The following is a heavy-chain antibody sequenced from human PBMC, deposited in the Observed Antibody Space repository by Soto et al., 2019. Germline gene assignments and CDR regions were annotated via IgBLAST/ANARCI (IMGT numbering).Heavy chain of an antibody. CDR2: TYYRSKWYN. CDR1: GDSVSSNSAA. Sequence: PSQTLLLTCVISGDSVSSNSAAWNWIRQSPSRGLEWLGRTYYRSKWYNDYAVSVKSRITINPDTSKNHFSLQLNSVTPENTAVYYCARLAPGGSGGGGDYWGQGTLVTVSS. CDR3: ARLAPGGSGGGGDY. V-gene: IGHV6-1*01. J-gene: IGHJ4*02. D-gene: IGHD6-19*01.